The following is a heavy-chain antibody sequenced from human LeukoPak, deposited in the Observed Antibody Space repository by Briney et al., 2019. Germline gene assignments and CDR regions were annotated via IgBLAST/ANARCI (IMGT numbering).Heavy chain of an antibody. CDR1: GGSISSSSYY. Sequence: SETLSLTCTVSGGSISSSSYYWGWIRQPPGKGLEWIGSIHYSGSTYYNPSLKSRVTISVDTSKNQFSLKLSSVTAADTAVYYCARSLSTYYDFWSGYYSDYYYYYYMDVWGRGTTVTVSS. J-gene: IGHJ6*03. CDR2: IHYSGST. CDR3: ARSLSTYYDFWSGYYSDYYYYYYMDV. D-gene: IGHD3-3*01. V-gene: IGHV4-39*07.